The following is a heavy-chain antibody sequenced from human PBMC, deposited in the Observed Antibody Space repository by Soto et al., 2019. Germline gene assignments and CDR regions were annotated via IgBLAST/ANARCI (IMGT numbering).Heavy chain of an antibody. D-gene: IGHD5-12*01. CDR1: GSTFSSYT. Sequence: SVKVSCKASGSTFSSYTISWVRQAPGQGLEWMGRIIPILGIANYAQKFQGRVTITADKSTSTAYMELSSLRSEDTAVYYCARDEHIVVTTDPNDYHYYYQDVWGKGTTVPVSS. CDR2: IIPILGIA. V-gene: IGHV1-69*04. CDR3: ARDEHIVVTTDPNDYHYYYQDV. J-gene: IGHJ6*03.